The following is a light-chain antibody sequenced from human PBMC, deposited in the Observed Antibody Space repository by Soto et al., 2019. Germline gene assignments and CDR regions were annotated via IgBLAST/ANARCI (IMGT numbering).Light chain of an antibody. Sequence: QSVLTQPASVSGSPGQSITISCTGTSSDVGGYNYASWYQQHPGKAPKLMIYDVSNRPSGVSNRFSGSKSGNTASLTISGLQAEDEADYNCSSYTNSSTLPSYVFGTGTKVTVL. CDR3: SSYTNSSTLPSYV. J-gene: IGLJ1*01. V-gene: IGLV2-14*01. CDR1: SSDVGGYNY. CDR2: DVS.